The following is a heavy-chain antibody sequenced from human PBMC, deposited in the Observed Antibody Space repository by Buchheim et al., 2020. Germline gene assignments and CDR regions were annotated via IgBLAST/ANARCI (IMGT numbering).Heavy chain of an antibody. CDR1: GFIFSSYG. CDR3: VKDLPRGYWKFDY. Sequence: EVQLLESGGGLIQPGGSLRLSCAASGFIFSSYGMTWVRQAPGKGLEWLSSISGSGGLTYYADSVKGRFTISRDNSKNTLYLQMNSLREEDTAVYYCVKDLPRGYWKFDYWGQGTL. J-gene: IGHJ4*02. CDR2: ISGSGGLT. V-gene: IGHV3-23*01. D-gene: IGHD1-1*01.